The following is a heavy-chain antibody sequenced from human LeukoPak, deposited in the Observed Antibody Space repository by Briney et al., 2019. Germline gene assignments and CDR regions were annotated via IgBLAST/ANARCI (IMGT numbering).Heavy chain of an antibody. D-gene: IGHD4-17*01. CDR1: GYTFTNYH. V-gene: IGHV1-8*03. CDR2: INPNTGDR. Sequence: ASVKVSCKASGYTFTNYHINWVRQAPGQGLEWMGWINPNTGDRGYAQKFQGRGSITSDTSISTAYMELGSPRSEDTAVYFCARTTSLTASGYDYWGQGTLVTVSS. CDR3: ARTTSLTASGYDY. J-gene: IGHJ4*02.